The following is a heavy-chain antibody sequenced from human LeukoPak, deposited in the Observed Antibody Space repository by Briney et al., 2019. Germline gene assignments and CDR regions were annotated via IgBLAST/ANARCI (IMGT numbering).Heavy chain of an antibody. D-gene: IGHD6-6*01. V-gene: IGHV3-15*01. J-gene: IGHJ4*02. CDR3: TTDRGITARPAFDS. CDR2: IKSKTDGGTI. CDR1: GISFTNAW. Sequence: GGSLRLSCATSGISFTNAWMTWVRQAPGKGLEWVGRIKSKTDGGTIDYAAPVKGRFTILRDDSKVTLYLQMNSLKIEDTAVYYCTTDRGITARPAFDSWGQGTLVIVSS.